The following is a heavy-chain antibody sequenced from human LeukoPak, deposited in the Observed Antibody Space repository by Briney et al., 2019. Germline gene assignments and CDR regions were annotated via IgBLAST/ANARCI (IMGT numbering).Heavy chain of an antibody. V-gene: IGHV3-30*18. CDR3: AKDWRITIRGPFDY. D-gene: IGHD3-3*01. CDR1: GSTFSSYG. J-gene: IGHJ4*02. Sequence: GRSLRLSCAASGSTFSSYGMHWVRQAPGKGLEWVAVISYDGSNKYYADSVKGRFTISRDNSKNTLYLQMNSLRAEDTAVYYCAKDWRITIRGPFDYWGQGTLVTVSS. CDR2: ISYDGSNK.